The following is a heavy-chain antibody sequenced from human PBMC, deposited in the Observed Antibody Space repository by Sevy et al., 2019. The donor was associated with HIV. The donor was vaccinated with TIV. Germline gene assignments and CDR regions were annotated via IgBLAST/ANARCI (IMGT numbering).Heavy chain of an antibody. CDR3: VRYYDFWSGYYTGLGAFDI. J-gene: IGHJ3*02. CDR1: GGSFSGYY. V-gene: IGHV4-34*01. D-gene: IGHD3-3*01. Sequence: SETLSLTCAVYGGSFSGYYWSWIRQPPGKGLEWIGEINHSGSTNYNPSLKSRVTISVNTSKNQFSLKLSSVTAADTAVYYCVRYYDFWSGYYTGLGAFDIWGQGTMVTVSS. CDR2: INHSGST.